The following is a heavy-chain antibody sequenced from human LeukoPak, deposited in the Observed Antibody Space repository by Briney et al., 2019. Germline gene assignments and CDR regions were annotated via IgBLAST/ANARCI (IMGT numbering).Heavy chain of an antibody. D-gene: IGHD1-26*01. V-gene: IGHV4-4*07. Sequence: SETLSLTCSVSGGSISSCYWSWIRQPAGKGLEWIGRLYTSGSTNYNPSLKSRVTMSVDTSKNQFSLKLSSVTAADTAVYYCARDGGVGAQYYFDYWGQGTLVTVSS. CDR2: LYTSGST. CDR1: GGSISSCY. CDR3: ARDGGVGAQYYFDY. J-gene: IGHJ4*02.